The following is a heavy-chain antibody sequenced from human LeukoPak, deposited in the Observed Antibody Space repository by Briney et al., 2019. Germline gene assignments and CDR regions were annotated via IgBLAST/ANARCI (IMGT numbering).Heavy chain of an antibody. CDR3: AREYDFWTGRDSSKGWLDP. D-gene: IGHD3-3*01. V-gene: IGHV4-4*07. Sequence: SETLSLTCSVSGVSINDHYWTWVRQPARRGLEWIGHIYISGSTDYNPSLKSRVTLSVDMSKNQFSLRLTSVTAADTAVYYCAREYDFWTGRDSSKGWLDPWGPGILVAVSS. J-gene: IGHJ5*02. CDR1: GVSINDHY. CDR2: IYISGST.